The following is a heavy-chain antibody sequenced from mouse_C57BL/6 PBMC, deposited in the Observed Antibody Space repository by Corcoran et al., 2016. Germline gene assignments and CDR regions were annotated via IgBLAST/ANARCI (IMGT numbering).Heavy chain of an antibody. J-gene: IGHJ3*01. Sequence: QVQLQQSGPELVKPGASVKISCKASGYSFTSYYIHWVKQRPGKGLEWIGWIYTGSGNTKYNDKFKGKATLTAETSSRTAYMQLSSLTSEDSAVYYGARMCGGGNPAWFAYWGQGTPVTVSS. CDR2: IYTGSGNT. CDR3: ARMCGGGNPAWFAY. V-gene: IGHV1-66*01. CDR1: GYSFTSYY. D-gene: IGHD2-1*01.